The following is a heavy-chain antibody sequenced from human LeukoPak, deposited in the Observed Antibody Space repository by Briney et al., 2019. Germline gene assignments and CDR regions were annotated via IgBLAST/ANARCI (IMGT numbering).Heavy chain of an antibody. Sequence: GRSLRLSCAASGFTFDDYAMHWVRHAPGKGLEWVSGISWNSGSIGYADSVKGRFTISRDNAKNSLYLQMNSLRAEDTALYYCAKGYYYYGMDVWGQGTTVTVSS. CDR3: AKGYYYYGMDV. V-gene: IGHV3-9*01. J-gene: IGHJ6*02. CDR2: ISWNSGSI. CDR1: GFTFDDYA.